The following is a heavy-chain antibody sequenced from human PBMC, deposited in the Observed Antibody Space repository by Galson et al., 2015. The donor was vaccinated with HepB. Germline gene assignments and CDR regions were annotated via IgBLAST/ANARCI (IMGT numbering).Heavy chain of an antibody. CDR2: TYYSGST. CDR1: GGSISSYY. D-gene: IGHD4-17*01. Sequence: SETLSLTCTVSGGSISSYYWSWIRQPPGKGLEWIGSTYYSGSTYYNPSLMSRVTMSVDTSKNQFSLNLGSVTAADTAVYYCARDLVPYGATGYFQHWGQGTLVTVSS. J-gene: IGHJ1*01. CDR3: ARDLVPYGATGYFQH. V-gene: IGHV4-59*01.